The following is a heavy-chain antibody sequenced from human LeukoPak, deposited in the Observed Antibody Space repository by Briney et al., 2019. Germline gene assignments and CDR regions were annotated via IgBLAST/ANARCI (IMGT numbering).Heavy chain of an antibody. J-gene: IGHJ2*01. Sequence: ASVKVSCKVSGYTLTELSMHWVRQAPGKGLEWMGGFDPEDGETIYAQKLQGRVTMTEDTSTDTAYMELSSLRSENTAVYCCATANDSSGIHFDLWGRGTLVTVSS. CDR1: GYTLTELS. V-gene: IGHV1-24*01. CDR3: ATANDSSGIHFDL. D-gene: IGHD3-22*01. CDR2: FDPEDGET.